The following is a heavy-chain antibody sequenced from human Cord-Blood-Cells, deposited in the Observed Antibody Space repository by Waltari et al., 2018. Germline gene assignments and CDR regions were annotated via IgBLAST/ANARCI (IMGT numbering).Heavy chain of an antibody. CDR3: ASPMTTSYYFDY. CDR2: IIPIFGTA. CDR1: GGTLSSYA. V-gene: IGHV1-69*01. Sequence: QVQLVQSGAEGRRPGSPVKVSCKASGGTLSSYAISWVRQAPGQGLEWMGGIIPIFGTANYAQKFQGRVTITADESTSTAYMELSSLRSEDTAVYYCASPMTTSYYFDYWGQGTLVTVSS. J-gene: IGHJ4*02. D-gene: IGHD4-17*01.